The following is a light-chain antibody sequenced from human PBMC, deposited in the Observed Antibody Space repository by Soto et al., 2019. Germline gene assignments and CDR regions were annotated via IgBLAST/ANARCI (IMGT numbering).Light chain of an antibody. Sequence: EIVLTQSPGTLSLSPGERATLSCRASQSVSSSYLAWYQQKPGQAPRLLIFDASTRATGFPDRFSGSGSGTDFTLTISRLEPEDFAVYYCQRYGSSPLTFGGGTKVEIK. CDR2: DAS. CDR3: QRYGSSPLT. J-gene: IGKJ4*01. V-gene: IGKV3-20*01. CDR1: QSVSSSY.